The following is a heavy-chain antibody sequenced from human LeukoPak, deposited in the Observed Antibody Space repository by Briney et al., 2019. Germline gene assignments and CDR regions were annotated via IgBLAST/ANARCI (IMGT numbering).Heavy chain of an antibody. CDR2: INQDGSEK. J-gene: IGHJ1*01. CDR1: XFTXSGYW. D-gene: IGHD6-13*01. CDR3: ARESTAGYNSSWYGFRN. V-gene: IGHV3-7*01. Sequence: XXLXXXASXFTXSGYWRSWVRQAPGKGLEWVANINQDGSEKYYVDSVKGRFTISRDNAKNSLFLQMGSLRVEDTAVYYCARESTAGYNSSWYGFRNWGQGTLVSVSS.